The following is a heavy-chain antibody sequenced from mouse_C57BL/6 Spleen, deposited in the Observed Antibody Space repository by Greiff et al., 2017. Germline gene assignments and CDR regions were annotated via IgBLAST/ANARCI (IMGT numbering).Heavy chain of an antibody. D-gene: IGHD2-5*01. CDR1: GYTFTSYW. CDR2: IDPSDSYT. V-gene: IGHV1-50*01. CDR3: ARSRVYSNPAWFAY. J-gene: IGHJ3*01. Sequence: VQLQQPGAELVKPGASVKLSCKASGYTFTSYWMQWVKQRPGQGLEWIGEIDPSDSYTNDNQKFKGKATLTVDPSSSTAYMQLSSLTSEDSAVYYCARSRVYSNPAWFAYWGQGTLVTVSA.